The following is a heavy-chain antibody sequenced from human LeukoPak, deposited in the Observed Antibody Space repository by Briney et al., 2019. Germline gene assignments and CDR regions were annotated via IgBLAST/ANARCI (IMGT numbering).Heavy chain of an antibody. V-gene: IGHV3-74*01. CDR1: GFTFSNYW. CDR2: INSDGSGT. J-gene: IGHJ3*02. D-gene: IGHD3-22*01. CDR3: ARDQTYYDTSGFSLYAFDI. Sequence: PGGSLRLSCAASGFTFSNYWMHWVRQAPGKGLVWVSRINSDGSGTTYADSVRGRFTISRDNAKNTLYLQVNSLRAEDTAVYYCARDQTYYDTSGFSLYAFDIWGQGTMVTVSS.